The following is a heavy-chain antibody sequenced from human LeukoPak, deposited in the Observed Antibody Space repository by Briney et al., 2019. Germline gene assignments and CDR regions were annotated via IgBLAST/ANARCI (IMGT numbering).Heavy chain of an antibody. CDR1: GFTFSSYW. Sequence: PGGSLRLSCAASGFTFSSYWMHWVRQAPGKGLVWVSRINSDGSSTSYADSVKGRFTISRDNAKNTLYLQMNSLRVEDTAVYYCARSQMATIAAAGWGQGTLVTVSS. CDR3: ARSQMATIAAAG. D-gene: IGHD6-13*01. V-gene: IGHV3-74*01. J-gene: IGHJ4*02. CDR2: INSDGSST.